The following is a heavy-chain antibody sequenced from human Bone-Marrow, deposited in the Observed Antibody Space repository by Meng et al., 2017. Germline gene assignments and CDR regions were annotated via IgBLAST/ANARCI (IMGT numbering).Heavy chain of an antibody. CDR3: GGVVTATGGYYFDY. D-gene: IGHD2-21*02. J-gene: IGHJ4*02. V-gene: IGHV4-31*02. Sequence: LRLSCTVSGGSISSGGYYRSWIRQHPGKGLEWIGYIYYSGSTYYNPSFKSRVTISVDTSKNQFALKLSAVTAADTAVYYCGGVVTATGGYYFDYWGQGTLVTVSS. CDR2: IYYSGST. CDR1: GGSISSGGYY.